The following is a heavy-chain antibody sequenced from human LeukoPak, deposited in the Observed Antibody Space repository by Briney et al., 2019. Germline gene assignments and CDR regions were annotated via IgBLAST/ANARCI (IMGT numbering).Heavy chain of an antibody. J-gene: IGHJ5*02. Sequence: EASVKVSCKTSGGTFTSYAITWVRQAPGQGLEWMGKIIPISGTTNYAQKSQGRVTFTADESTSTAYMELSSLRSEDTALYYCARKLRLGGNWFDPWGQGTLVTVSS. V-gene: IGHV1-69*15. D-gene: IGHD1-26*01. CDR3: ARKLRLGGNWFDP. CDR2: IIPISGTT. CDR1: GGTFTSYA.